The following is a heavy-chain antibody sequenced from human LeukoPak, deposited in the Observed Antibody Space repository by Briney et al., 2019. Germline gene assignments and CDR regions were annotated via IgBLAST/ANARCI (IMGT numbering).Heavy chain of an antibody. CDR2: INPNSGGT. V-gene: IGHV1-2*02. CDR3: ARGRFPYYYYYMDV. CDR1: GYTFTGYY. Sequence: GASVKVSCKASGYTFTGYYMHWVRQAPGQGLEWMGWINPNSGGTNYAQKFQGRVTMTRDTSISTAYMELSRLRSDDTAVYYCARGRFPYYYYYMDVWGKGTTVTVSS. D-gene: IGHD3-3*01. J-gene: IGHJ6*03.